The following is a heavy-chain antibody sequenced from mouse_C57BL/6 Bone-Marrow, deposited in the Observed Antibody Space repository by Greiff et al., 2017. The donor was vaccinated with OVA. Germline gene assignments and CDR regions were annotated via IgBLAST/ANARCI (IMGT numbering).Heavy chain of an antibody. CDR1: GYAFTNYL. V-gene: IGHV1-54*01. J-gene: IGHJ3*01. CDR3: ALSWFAY. Sequence: VKLQESGAELVRPGTSVKVSCKASGYAFTNYLIEWVKQRPGQGLEWIGVINPGSGGTNYNEKFKGKATLTADKSSSTAYMQLSSLTSEDSAVYFCALSWFAYWGQGSLVTVSA. CDR2: INPGSGGT.